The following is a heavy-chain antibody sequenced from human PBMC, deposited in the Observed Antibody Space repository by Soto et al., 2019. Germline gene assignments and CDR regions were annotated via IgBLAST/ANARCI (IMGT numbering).Heavy chain of an antibody. D-gene: IGHD6-19*01. J-gene: IGHJ4*02. Sequence: GGSLRLSCAASGFTFSSYSMNWVRQAPGKGLEWVSSISSSSYIYYADSVKGRFTISRDNAKNSLYLQMNSLRAEDTAVYYCARVPAEKIGSGWYWGQGTLVTVSS. CDR3: ARVPAEKIGSGWY. CDR2: ISSSSYI. CDR1: GFTFSSYS. V-gene: IGHV3-21*01.